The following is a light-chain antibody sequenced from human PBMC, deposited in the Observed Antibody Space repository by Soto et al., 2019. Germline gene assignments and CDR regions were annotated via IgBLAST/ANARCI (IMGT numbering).Light chain of an antibody. CDR3: QQYFTTPWT. CDR1: QSVIHSSNKLNN. CDR2: WAS. V-gene: IGKV4-1*01. Sequence: DIMMTQSPDSLAVSLGERATVNFKSSQSVIHSSNKLNNLAWLQQKPGQPPKLLIYWASTRESGVPDRFSGSGSGSDFALTLSSLQPEDVAVYDCQQYFTTPWTFGQGTKV. J-gene: IGKJ1*01.